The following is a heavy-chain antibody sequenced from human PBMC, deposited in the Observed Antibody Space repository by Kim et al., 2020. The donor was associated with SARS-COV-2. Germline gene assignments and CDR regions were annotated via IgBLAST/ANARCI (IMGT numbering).Heavy chain of an antibody. D-gene: IGHD5-18*01. CDR1: GFTFSNYA. CDR2: ISSGSVTS. CDR3: AKTRGSYGAYYFDC. J-gene: IGHJ4*02. Sequence: GGSLRLSCAASGFTFSNYAMTWVRQAPGKGLEWVSSISSGSVTSYYADSVKGRFTISRDNYENTVYLQMNSLRAEDTAIDYCAKTRGSYGAYYFDCWGQGTLVTVSS. V-gene: IGHV3-23*01.